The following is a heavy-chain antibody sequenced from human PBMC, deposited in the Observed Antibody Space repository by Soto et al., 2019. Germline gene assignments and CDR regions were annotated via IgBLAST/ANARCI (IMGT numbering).Heavy chain of an antibody. Sequence: PGESLKISCKGSGYSFTSYWISWVRQMPEKGLEWMGRIDPSDSYTNYSPSFQGHVTISADKSISTAYLQRSSLKASDTAMYYCASLSGYYPRLSHDYWGQGTLVTVSS. CDR2: IDPSDSYT. V-gene: IGHV5-10-1*01. D-gene: IGHD3-22*01. CDR1: GYSFTSYW. J-gene: IGHJ4*02. CDR3: ASLSGYYPRLSHDY.